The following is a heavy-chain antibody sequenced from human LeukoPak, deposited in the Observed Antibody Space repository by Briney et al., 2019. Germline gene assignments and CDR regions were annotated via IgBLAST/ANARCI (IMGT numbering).Heavy chain of an antibody. D-gene: IGHD6-13*01. J-gene: IGHJ4*02. CDR3: AREVAAAGNGASYYFDY. Sequence: GGSLRLSCAASGFTFSSYSMNWVRQAPGKGLEWVSSISSSSSYIYYADSVKGRFTISRDNAKNSLYLQMNSLRAEDTAVYYCAREVAAAGNGASYYFDYWGQGTLVTVSS. CDR1: GFTFSSYS. CDR2: ISSSSSYI. V-gene: IGHV3-21*01.